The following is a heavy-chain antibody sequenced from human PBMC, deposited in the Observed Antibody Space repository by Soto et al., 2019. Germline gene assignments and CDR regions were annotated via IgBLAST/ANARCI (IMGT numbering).Heavy chain of an antibody. CDR3: ARLHITVTYFDY. CDR1: GGSISSSSYY. J-gene: IGHJ4*02. Sequence: PSETLSLTCTVSGGSISSSSYYWGWIRQPPGKGLEWIGSIYYSGSTYYNPSLKSRVTISIDTSKNQFSLKLSSVTAADTAVYYCARLHITVTYFDYWGQGTLVTVSS. D-gene: IGHD4-4*01. CDR2: IYYSGST. V-gene: IGHV4-39*01.